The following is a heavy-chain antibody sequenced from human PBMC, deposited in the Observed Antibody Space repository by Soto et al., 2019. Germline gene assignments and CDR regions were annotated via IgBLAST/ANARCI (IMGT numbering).Heavy chain of an antibody. CDR2: IYYNGNT. V-gene: IGHV4-59*01. D-gene: IGHD3-10*01. CDR3: ARLYYVSGRPIIDV. Sequence: PSETLSLTCAVSGGSIRSYYWTWIRQPPGKGLEWIGYIYYNGNTKYNPSLKSRVSMSVDLPKNHFSLKVGSVNAADTAVYYCARLYYVSGRPIIDVWGQGTPVTVSS. CDR1: GGSIRSYY. J-gene: IGHJ6*02.